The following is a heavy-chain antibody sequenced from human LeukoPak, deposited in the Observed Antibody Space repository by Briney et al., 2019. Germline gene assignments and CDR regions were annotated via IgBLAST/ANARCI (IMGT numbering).Heavy chain of an antibody. CDR1: GYTLTELS. CDR2: FDPEDGET. CDR3: ARALPHRRLMDTTMEQHWFDP. D-gene: IGHD5-18*01. V-gene: IGHV1-24*01. J-gene: IGHJ5*02. Sequence: GASVKVSCKVSGYTLTELSMHWVRQAPGKGLEWMGGFDPEDGETIYAQKFQGRVTMTEDTSTDTVYMELSSLRSEDTAVYYCARALPHRRLMDTTMEQHWFDPWGQGTLVTVSS.